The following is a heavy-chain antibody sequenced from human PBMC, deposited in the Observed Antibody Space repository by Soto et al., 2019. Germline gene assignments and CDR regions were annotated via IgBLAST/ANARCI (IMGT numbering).Heavy chain of an antibody. Sequence: EASVKVSCKASGYTFTSYAMHWVRQAPGQGLEWMGRISAVIGKTNYSQKFQGRVTITADKSTSTAYMELSSLRSEDTAVYYCARIESGSDFDYWGQGTLVTVSS. D-gene: IGHD3-10*01. CDR1: GYTFTSYA. CDR2: ISAVIGKT. CDR3: ARIESGSDFDY. V-gene: IGHV1-3*01. J-gene: IGHJ4*02.